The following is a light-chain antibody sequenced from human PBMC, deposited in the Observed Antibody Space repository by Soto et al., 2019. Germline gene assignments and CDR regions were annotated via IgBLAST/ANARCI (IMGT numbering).Light chain of an antibody. CDR2: AAS. Sequence: DIQMTHSPSSLSASVGDRVTITCRASQDITHYLAWHQQKPGKAPQLLIYAASALQSGVPSRFSGSRSGTDFTLTISSLQPEDVATYYCQQYYSAPQTFGPGTKVDIK. CDR1: QDITHY. J-gene: IGKJ3*01. CDR3: QQYYSAPQT. V-gene: IGKV1-27*01.